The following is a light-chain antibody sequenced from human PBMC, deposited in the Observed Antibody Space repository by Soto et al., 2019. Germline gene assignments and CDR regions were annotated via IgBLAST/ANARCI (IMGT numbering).Light chain of an antibody. Sequence: EIVMTQSPATLSVSPGERATLSCRASQSVSSNLAWYQQKPGQAPRLLIYGASTRATGIPAGFSGSGSGTEFTLTNSSLQSEDFAVYYCQQYNNWPPYTFGQGTKLEI. CDR2: GAS. CDR3: QQYNNWPPYT. V-gene: IGKV3-15*01. CDR1: QSVSSN. J-gene: IGKJ2*01.